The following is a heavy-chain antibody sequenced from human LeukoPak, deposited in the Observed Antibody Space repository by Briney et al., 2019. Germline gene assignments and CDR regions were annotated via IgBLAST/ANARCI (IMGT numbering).Heavy chain of an antibody. CDR1: GYTFTGYN. J-gene: IGHJ3*02. D-gene: IGHD3-22*01. Sequence: GASVKVSCKASGYTFTGYNMHWVRQAPGQGLEWMGWINPNSGGTNYAQKFQGRVTMTRDTSTSTVYMELSSLRSEDTAVYYCARSYYYDSSGYRSRGAFDIWGQGTMVTVSS. CDR2: INPNSGGT. V-gene: IGHV1-2*02. CDR3: ARSYYYDSSGYRSRGAFDI.